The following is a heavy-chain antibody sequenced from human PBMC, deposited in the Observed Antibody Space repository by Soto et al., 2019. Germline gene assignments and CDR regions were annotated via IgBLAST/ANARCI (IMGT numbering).Heavy chain of an antibody. V-gene: IGHV4-4*07. CDR1: GASISTSY. CDR3: VSSIFEALDY. CDR2: IFADGNT. D-gene: IGHD3-9*01. J-gene: IGHJ4*02. Sequence: PSETLSLTCVVSGASISTSYWSWVRQPAGKGLQWIGRIFADGNTNSSPSLEGRGSMAIDKYQNQISLQLVSVTAADTATYYCVSSIFEALDYWGQRAQVTVSS.